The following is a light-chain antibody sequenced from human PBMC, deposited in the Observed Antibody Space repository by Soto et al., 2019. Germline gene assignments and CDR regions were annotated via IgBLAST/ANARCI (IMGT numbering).Light chain of an antibody. CDR3: ASWDDSLNGHWV. CDR1: NSNIGGNS. Sequence: QSVLTQAPSASGTPGQRVTISCSGSNSNIGGNSVSWYHYLPGTAPKLLIFNNSQRPSGVPDRFSGSKSGTSASLAISGLQSEDEADYYCASWDDSLNGHWVFGGGTKLTVL. CDR2: NNS. V-gene: IGLV1-44*01. J-gene: IGLJ3*02.